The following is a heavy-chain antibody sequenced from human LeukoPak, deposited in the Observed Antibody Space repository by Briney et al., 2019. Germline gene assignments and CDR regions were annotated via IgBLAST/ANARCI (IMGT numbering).Heavy chain of an antibody. V-gene: IGHV3-30*04. J-gene: IGHJ4*02. CDR2: ISYDGSNK. Sequence: GGSLRLSCAASGFTFSSYAMHWVRQAPGKGLEWVAVISYDGSNKYYADSVKGRFTISRDNSENTLYLQMNSLRAEDTAVYYCARGSEGDYFDYWGQGTLVTVSS. CDR1: GFTFSSYA. CDR3: ARGSEGDYFDY. D-gene: IGHD6-6*01.